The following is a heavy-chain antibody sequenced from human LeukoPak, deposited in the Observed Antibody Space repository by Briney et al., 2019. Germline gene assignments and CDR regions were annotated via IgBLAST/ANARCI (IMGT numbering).Heavy chain of an antibody. J-gene: IGHJ4*02. CDR2: ISGSGGST. CDR1: GFTFSSYA. V-gene: IGHV3-23*01. Sequence: GGSLRLSCAASGFTFSSYAMSWVRQAPGKGLEWVSAISGSGGSTYYADSVKGRLTVSRDNSKNTLYLQMNSLRAEDTAVYYCAKDRGPGQQLAHHYWGQGTLVTVSS. D-gene: IGHD6-13*01. CDR3: AKDRGPGQQLAHHY.